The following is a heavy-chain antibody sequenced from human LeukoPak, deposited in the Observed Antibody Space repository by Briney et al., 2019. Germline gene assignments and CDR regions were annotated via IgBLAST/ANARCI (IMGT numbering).Heavy chain of an antibody. CDR2: ISYSGSS. CDR3: AKSDGSGSYFDS. V-gene: IGHV4-59*01. Sequence: PSETLSLTCTVSGDSISRYYWNWIPQPPGKGREWIGYISYSGSSKYSPSLKSRVTTSVDTSKSQFSLKLSSVTAADTAVYYCAKSDGSGSYFDSWGQGTLVTVSS. CDR1: GDSISRYY. D-gene: IGHD3-10*01. J-gene: IGHJ4*02.